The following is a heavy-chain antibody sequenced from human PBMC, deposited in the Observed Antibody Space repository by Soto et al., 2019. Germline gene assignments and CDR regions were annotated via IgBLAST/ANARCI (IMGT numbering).Heavy chain of an antibody. CDR3: SRDQSPYCSSTSCYRYGMDV. J-gene: IGHJ6*02. CDR2: ISAYNGNT. V-gene: IGHV1-18*01. D-gene: IGHD2-2*01. Sequence: GASVKVSCKASGYTFTSYGISWVRQAPGQGLERMGWISAYNGNTNYAQKLQGRVTMTTDTSTSTAYMELRSLRSDDTAVYYCSRDQSPYCSSTSCYRYGMDVWGQGTTVTVSS. CDR1: GYTFTSYG.